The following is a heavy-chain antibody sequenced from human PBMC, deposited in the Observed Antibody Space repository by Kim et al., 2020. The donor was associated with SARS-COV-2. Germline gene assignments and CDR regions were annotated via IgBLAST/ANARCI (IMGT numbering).Heavy chain of an antibody. Sequence: GGSLRLSCAASGFTFSDYYMSWIRQAPGKGLEWVSYISSSSSYTNYADSVKGRFTISRDNAKNSLYLQMNSLRAEDTAVYYCARARYCGGDCYFPDYWGQGTLVTVSS. CDR2: ISSSSSYT. V-gene: IGHV3-11*06. CDR1: GFTFSDYY. CDR3: ARARYCGGDCYFPDY. D-gene: IGHD2-21*01. J-gene: IGHJ4*02.